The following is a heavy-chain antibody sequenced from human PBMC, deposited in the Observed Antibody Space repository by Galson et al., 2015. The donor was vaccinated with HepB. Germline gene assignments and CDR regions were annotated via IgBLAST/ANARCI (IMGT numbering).Heavy chain of an antibody. D-gene: IGHD3-16*02. V-gene: IGHV3-7*01. CDR2: IKQDGSEK. CDR3: AREHDLLPTYDYIWGSYPRDY. CDR1: GFTFSRYW. J-gene: IGHJ4*02. Sequence: SLRLSCAASGFTFSRYWMSWVRQAPGKGLDWVANIKQDGSEKYYVDSVKGRFTISRDNAKNSLYLQMNSLRAEDTAVYYCAREHDLLPTYDYIWGSYPRDYGGQGNLVTVSS.